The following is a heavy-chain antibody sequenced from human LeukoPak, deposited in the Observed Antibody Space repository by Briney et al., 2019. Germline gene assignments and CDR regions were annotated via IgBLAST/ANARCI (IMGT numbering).Heavy chain of an antibody. V-gene: IGHV5-51*01. CDR1: GYSFNSYW. J-gene: IGHJ4*02. D-gene: IGHD2-15*01. CDR2: IYAGYSDA. Sequence: GESLKISCKGSGYSFNSYWIALVRQIPGKGLEWMGIIYAGYSDASYGPSFQGQVTFSADKSINTAYLQWNSLKASDTAMYYCARLLPGNPLLDYWGQGTLVTVSS. CDR3: ARLLPGNPLLDY.